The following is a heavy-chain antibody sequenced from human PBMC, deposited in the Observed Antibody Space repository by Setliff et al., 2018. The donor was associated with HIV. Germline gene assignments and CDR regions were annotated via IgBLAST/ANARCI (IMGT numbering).Heavy chain of an antibody. J-gene: IGHJ4*02. Sequence: ASVKVSCKASGYTFTSYYMHWVRQAPGQGLEWMGIINPSGGSTSYAQKFQGRVTVTRDTSTSTVYMELSSLRSEDTAVYYCARDDVYVWGPGGIDYRGQGTLVTVSS. CDR1: GYTFTSYY. CDR3: ARDDVYVWGPGGIDY. CDR2: INPSGGST. D-gene: IGHD3-16*01. V-gene: IGHV1-46*01.